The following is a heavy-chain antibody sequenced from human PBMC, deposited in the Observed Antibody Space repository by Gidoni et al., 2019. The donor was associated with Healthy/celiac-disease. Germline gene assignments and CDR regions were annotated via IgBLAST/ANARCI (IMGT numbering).Heavy chain of an antibody. Sequence: QVQLVQSGAEVKKPGASVKVPCKASGYTFTSYAMHWVRQAPGQRLEWMGWTNAGNGNTKYSQKFQGRVTITRDTSASTAYMELSSLRSEDTAVYYCARGWEPGELQHWGQGTLVTVSS. CDR2: TNAGNGNT. V-gene: IGHV1-3*01. J-gene: IGHJ1*01. CDR3: ARGWEPGELQH. CDR1: GYTFTSYA. D-gene: IGHD1-26*01.